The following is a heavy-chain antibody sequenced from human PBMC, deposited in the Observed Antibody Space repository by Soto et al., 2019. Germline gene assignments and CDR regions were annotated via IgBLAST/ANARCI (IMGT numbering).Heavy chain of an antibody. CDR2: ISGSGGST. D-gene: IGHD1-26*01. Sequence: PGESLRLSCAACGLTFSSHAVSWVRPAPGKGLEWVSAISGSGGSTFYADSVKGRFSNSRDNSKNTLYLQMNSLRAEDTAVHDCVKGIGNYWALDYWGQGTLVTVSS. J-gene: IGHJ4*02. CDR3: VKGIGNYWALDY. CDR1: GLTFSSHA. V-gene: IGHV3-23*01.